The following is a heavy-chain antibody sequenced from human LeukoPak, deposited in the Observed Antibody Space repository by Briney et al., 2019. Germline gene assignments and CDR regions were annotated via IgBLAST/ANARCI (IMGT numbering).Heavy chain of an antibody. CDR1: GLTFSSYS. D-gene: IGHD5-18*01. J-gene: IGHJ3*02. V-gene: IGHV3-21*01. CDR3: VRDGYSYGFMLAFDI. CDR2: ISSSNSYI. Sequence: GGSLRLSCAASGLTFSSYSMNWVRQAPGKGLEWVSSISSSNSYIYYADSVKGRFTISRDSAKNTLYLQMNSLRAEDTAVYYCVRDGYSYGFMLAFDIWGLGTRVTVSS.